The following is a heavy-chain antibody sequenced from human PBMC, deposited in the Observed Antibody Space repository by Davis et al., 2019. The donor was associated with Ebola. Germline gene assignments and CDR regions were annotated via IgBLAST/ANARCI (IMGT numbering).Heavy chain of an antibody. V-gene: IGHV1-2*04. CDR3: ARGQGFGEPGVDY. CDR1: GYTFTGYY. CDR2: INPNSGGT. D-gene: IGHD3-10*01. Sequence: ASVKVSCKASGYTFTGYYMHWVRQAPGQGLEWMGWINPNSGGTNYAQKFQGWVTMTRDTSISTAYMELSRLRSDDTAVYYCARGQGFGEPGVDYWGQGTLVTVSS. J-gene: IGHJ4*02.